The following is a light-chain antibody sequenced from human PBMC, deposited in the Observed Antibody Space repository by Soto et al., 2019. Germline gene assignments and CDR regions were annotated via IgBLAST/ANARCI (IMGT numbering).Light chain of an antibody. CDR3: QQYNKWPLT. Sequence: EIVMTQSPATLSVFPGERVTLSCRASQSISNNLAWYQQKPGQGPRLLIYEASTRATGFPARFSGSGSGTEFTLTISRLQSEDFAVYHCQQYNKWPLTFGGGTRVEIK. V-gene: IGKV3-15*01. CDR2: EAS. CDR1: QSISNN. J-gene: IGKJ4*01.